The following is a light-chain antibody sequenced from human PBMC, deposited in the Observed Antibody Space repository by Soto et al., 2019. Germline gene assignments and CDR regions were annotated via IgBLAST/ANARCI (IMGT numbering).Light chain of an antibody. Sequence: QSVLTQPASVSGSPGQSIAISCTGTFSDVGGYDFVAWYQQHPCKAPKVIIYDVNNRPSGVSNRFFGSKSGNTASLTISGLQTEDEADYYCGSYSTSGSVVFGGGTKVTVX. V-gene: IGLV2-14*01. J-gene: IGLJ2*01. CDR1: FSDVGGYDF. CDR3: GSYSTSGSVV. CDR2: DVN.